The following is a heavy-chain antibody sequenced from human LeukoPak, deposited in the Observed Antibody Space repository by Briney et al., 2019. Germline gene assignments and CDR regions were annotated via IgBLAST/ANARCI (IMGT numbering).Heavy chain of an antibody. CDR2: INWNGGST. Sequence: PGGSLRPSCAASGFTFDDYGMSWVRQAPGKGLEWVSGINWNGGSTGYADSVKGRFTISRDNAKNSLYLQMNSLRAEDTAVYYCARVCCWGSGYYYYMDVWGKGTTVTISS. V-gene: IGHV3-20*04. CDR3: ARVCCWGSGYYYYMDV. J-gene: IGHJ6*03. D-gene: IGHD2-8*01. CDR1: GFTFDDYG.